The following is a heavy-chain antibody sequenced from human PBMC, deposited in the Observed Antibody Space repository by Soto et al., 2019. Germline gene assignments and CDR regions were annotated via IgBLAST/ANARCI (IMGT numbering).Heavy chain of an antibody. Sequence: GGSLRLSCAASGFTFSSYSMNWVRQAPGKGLEWVSSISSSSSYIYYADSVKGRFTISRDNAKNSLYLQMNSLRAEDTAVYYCAYIKWSSDAFDIWGQGTMVTVSS. J-gene: IGHJ3*02. CDR3: AYIKWSSDAFDI. V-gene: IGHV3-21*01. CDR2: ISSSSSYI. D-gene: IGHD5-12*01. CDR1: GFTFSSYS.